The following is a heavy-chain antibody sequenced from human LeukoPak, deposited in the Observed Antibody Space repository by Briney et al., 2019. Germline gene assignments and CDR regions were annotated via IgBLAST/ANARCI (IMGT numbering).Heavy chain of an antibody. D-gene: IGHD5-12*01. Sequence: GGSLRLSCAASGFTFSSYSMYWVRQAPGKGLEWVAVISYDGSYKYYANSVKGRFTISRDNSKNTLSLQMNSLRADDTAVYYCARVFEGWLRFAISPTPYYYFDYWGQGTLVTVSS. CDR2: ISYDGSYK. V-gene: IGHV3-30*04. CDR3: ARVFEGWLRFAISPTPYYYFDY. J-gene: IGHJ4*02. CDR1: GFTFSSYS.